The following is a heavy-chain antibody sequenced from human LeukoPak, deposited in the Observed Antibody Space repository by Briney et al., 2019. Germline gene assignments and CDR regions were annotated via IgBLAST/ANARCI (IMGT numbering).Heavy chain of an antibody. Sequence: GGSLRLSCAASGFTFSSYWMSWVRQAPGKGLEWVSAISGSGGSTYYADSVKGRFTISRDNSKNTLYLQMNSLRAEDTAVYYCAISYSSSWYAFHFDYWGQGTLVTVSS. D-gene: IGHD6-13*01. CDR1: GFTFSSYW. CDR3: AISYSSSWYAFHFDY. V-gene: IGHV3-23*01. J-gene: IGHJ4*02. CDR2: ISGSGGST.